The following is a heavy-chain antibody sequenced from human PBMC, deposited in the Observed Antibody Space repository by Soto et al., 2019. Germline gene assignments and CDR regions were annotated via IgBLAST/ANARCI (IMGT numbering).Heavy chain of an antibody. CDR1: GYSFTTYW. CDR3: VRHPLGPYYFDH. J-gene: IGHJ4*01. CDR2: IDPSDSYA. Sequence: EVQLVQSGADVKKPGESLRISCKASGYSFTTYWISWVRQMPGKGLEWMGRIDPSDSYANYSPSFQGHVKISADKSTSTVYLQWSSLKASEPAMYYCVRHPLGPYYFDHWGQGTLVTVSS. D-gene: IGHD3-3*01. V-gene: IGHV5-10-1*03.